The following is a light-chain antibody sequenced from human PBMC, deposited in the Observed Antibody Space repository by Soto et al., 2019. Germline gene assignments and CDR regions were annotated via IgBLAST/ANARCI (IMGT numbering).Light chain of an antibody. CDR1: QDISNY. CDR2: DAS. Sequence: DIQMTQSPSSLSASVGERVTITCRASQDISNYLNWYQQKPGKAPTLLIYDASNLETGVPSRFSGSGSGTDFTFTISSLQPEDIATYYCQQYDNPPLTFGGGTKVEIK. CDR3: QQYDNPPLT. J-gene: IGKJ4*01. V-gene: IGKV1-33*01.